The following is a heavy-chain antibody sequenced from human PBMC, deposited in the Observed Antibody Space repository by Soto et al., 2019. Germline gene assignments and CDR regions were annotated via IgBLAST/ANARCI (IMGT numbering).Heavy chain of an antibody. D-gene: IGHD3-9*01. CDR2: ISAYNDNT. V-gene: IGHV1-18*04. CDR1: GYTFTSCG. Sequence: ASVKVSCSASGYTFTSCGISWVRRAPGQELEWMGWISAYNDNTNYAQTHQGRVTMTTDTSTSTAYMELRSLRSDDTAVYYCARDDFDWLSHDYWGQGTLVTVSS. J-gene: IGHJ4*02. CDR3: ARDDFDWLSHDY.